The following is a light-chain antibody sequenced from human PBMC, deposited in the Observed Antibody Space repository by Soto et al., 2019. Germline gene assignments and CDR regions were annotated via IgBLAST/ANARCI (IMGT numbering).Light chain of an antibody. J-gene: IGKJ1*01. CDR1: QSVSTD. Sequence: EIVLTQSPGTLSLSPGDRATLSCRASQSVSTDYLAWYQQKPGQAPRLLIYGASIRATGIPARFSGSGSGTEFTLTISTLQSEDFAIYYCQHYNNWPPWTFGQGTKVDIK. V-gene: IGKV3-15*01. CDR3: QHYNNWPPWT. CDR2: GAS.